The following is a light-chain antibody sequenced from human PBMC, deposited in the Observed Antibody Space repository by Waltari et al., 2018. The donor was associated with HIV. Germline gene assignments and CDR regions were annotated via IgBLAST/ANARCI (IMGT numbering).Light chain of an antibody. J-gene: IGLJ3*02. Sequence: QLVLTQSPSASASLGASVKLTCTLDSGHTNYPIAWHQQRPEKGPRFLMQLNSDGTHSTGRGIPDRFTGSSSGADRFLIISSLQSEDEADYFCQTWASGIGVFGGGTKLTVL. CDR2: LNSDGTH. V-gene: IGLV4-69*01. CDR3: QTWASGIGV. CDR1: SGHTNYP.